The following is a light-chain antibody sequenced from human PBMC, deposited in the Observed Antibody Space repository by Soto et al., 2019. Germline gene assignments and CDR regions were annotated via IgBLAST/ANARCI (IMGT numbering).Light chain of an antibody. J-gene: IGKJ1*01. Sequence: IEVTQSPSSLSASVGDRVTISFRASQSVGNSLGWYQQKPGKPPKVLIYGASNLQSGVPPRFSGSGSGTDFTLAISSLQPEDSAIYYCHQHNNWPWTFGQGTKVDIK. V-gene: IGKV1-6*01. CDR1: QSVGNS. CDR2: GAS. CDR3: HQHNNWPWT.